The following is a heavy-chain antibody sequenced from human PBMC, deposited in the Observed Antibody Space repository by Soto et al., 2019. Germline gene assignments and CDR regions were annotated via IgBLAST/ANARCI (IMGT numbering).Heavy chain of an antibody. CDR2: INPSGGST. Sequence: ASVKISCKASGYTFTSYYMNWVRQAPGQGLEWMGIINPSGGSTSYAQKFQGRVTMTRDTSTSTVYMELSSLRSEDTAVYYCAREGVLEQLVRWYYYYYYGMDVWGQGTTVTVSS. D-gene: IGHD6-13*01. V-gene: IGHV1-46*01. J-gene: IGHJ6*02. CDR3: AREGVLEQLVRWYYYYYYGMDV. CDR1: GYTFTSYY.